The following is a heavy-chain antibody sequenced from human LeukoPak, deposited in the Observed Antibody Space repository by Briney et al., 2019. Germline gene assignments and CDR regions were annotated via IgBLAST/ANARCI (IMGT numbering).Heavy chain of an antibody. CDR2: ISSSGCTI. J-gene: IGHJ4*02. CDR1: GCSISNYE. V-gene: IGHV3-48*03. D-gene: IGHD5/OR15-5a*01. Sequence: PGGSLRLSCAASGCSISNYELNWVRQPPGKGLEWVSYISSSGCTIDYDASLEGPFTSSRNNAKDSLYLQMNSLRAEVKAVDYCARERIGSNVPPPEGFDYWGQGTLVTVSS. CDR3: ARERIGSNVPPPEGFDY.